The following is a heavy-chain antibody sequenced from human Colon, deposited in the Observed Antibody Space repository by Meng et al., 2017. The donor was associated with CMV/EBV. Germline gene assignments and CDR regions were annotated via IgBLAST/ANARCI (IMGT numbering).Heavy chain of an antibody. CDR1: GFTFSTYD. J-gene: IGHJ4*02. CDR2: IGTVGDT. Sequence: GGSLRLSCTASGFTFSTYDFHWVRQPTGKGLEWVSSIGTVGDTYSIGSVKGRFMISREDAKNSVYLQMNGLRDGDTGLYYCARARSPTHFDYWGQGALVTVSS. CDR3: ARARSPTHFDY. V-gene: IGHV3-13*01.